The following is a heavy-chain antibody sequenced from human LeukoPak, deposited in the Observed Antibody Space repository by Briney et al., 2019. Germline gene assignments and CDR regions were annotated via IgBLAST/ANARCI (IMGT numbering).Heavy chain of an antibody. V-gene: IGHV4-31*03. J-gene: IGHJ6*02. Sequence: PSETLSLTYTVSGGSISSSGYYWNWIRQHPGKGLEWIGYIYHSGSTYYNPSLKSRVIISADTSKNQLSLKLSSVTAADTAVYYCARAELSHRGYHYGMDVWGQGATVTVS. D-gene: IGHD1-14*01. CDR3: ARAELSHRGYHYGMDV. CDR1: GGSISSSGYY. CDR2: IYHSGST.